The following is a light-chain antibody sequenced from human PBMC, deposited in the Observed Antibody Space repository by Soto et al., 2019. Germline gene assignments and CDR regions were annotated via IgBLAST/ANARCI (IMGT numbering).Light chain of an antibody. J-gene: IGKJ4*01. CDR3: QQYENLPLT. Sequence: EIVLTQSLDTLSLSPGERATLSCRASQSVGSSFLAWYQQKPGQAPRLLIYRTSTRATGIPDRFTGSGSGTDFTLSISRLEPEDFAVYYCQQYENLPLTFGGGTKVEIK. V-gene: IGKV3-20*01. CDR2: RTS. CDR1: QSVGSSF.